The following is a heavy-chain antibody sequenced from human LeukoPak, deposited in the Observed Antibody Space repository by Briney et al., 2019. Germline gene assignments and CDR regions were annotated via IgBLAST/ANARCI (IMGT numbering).Heavy chain of an antibody. V-gene: IGHV1-2*02. Sequence: VASVKVSCKASGYTFTDYYIHWVRQAPGHGLEWLGWMNVKTGATSSAQRFPGRFTMTRDTSIGTASMEFSSLTSDDTAVYYCARQSGTYWGLDYWGQGTLVTVSS. CDR3: ARQSGTYWGLDY. CDR2: MNVKTGAT. J-gene: IGHJ4*02. D-gene: IGHD1-26*01. CDR1: GYTFTDYY.